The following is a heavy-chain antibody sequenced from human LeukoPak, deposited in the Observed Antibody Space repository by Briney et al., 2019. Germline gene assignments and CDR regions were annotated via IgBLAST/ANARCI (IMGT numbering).Heavy chain of an antibody. D-gene: IGHD3-22*01. CDR3: ARASFRNGYYFPSF. CDR2: INPNSGGT. J-gene: IGHJ4*02. Sequence: ASVKVSCKASGYTFTGYYMHWVRQAPGQGLEWMGWINPNSGGTNYAQKFQGRVTMTRDTSISTVSMELTRLTSDDTAVYYCARASFRNGYYFPSFWGQGTLVTVSS. V-gene: IGHV1-2*02. CDR1: GYTFTGYY.